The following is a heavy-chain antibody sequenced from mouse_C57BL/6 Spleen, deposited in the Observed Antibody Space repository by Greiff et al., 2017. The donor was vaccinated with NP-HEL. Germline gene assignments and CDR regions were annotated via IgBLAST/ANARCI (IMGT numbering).Heavy chain of an antibody. V-gene: IGHV1-69*01. CDR1: GYTFTSYW. CDR2: IDPSDRYT. CDR3: ARKGDYGKRYAMDY. D-gene: IGHD2-1*01. J-gene: IGHJ4*01. Sequence: QVQLQQPGAELVMPGASVKLSCKASGYTFTSYWMHWVKQRPGQGLEWIGEIDPSDRYTTYNQKFKGQSTLTVDKSSSTAYMQLSSLTSEDSAVYYCARKGDYGKRYAMDYWGQGTSVTVSS.